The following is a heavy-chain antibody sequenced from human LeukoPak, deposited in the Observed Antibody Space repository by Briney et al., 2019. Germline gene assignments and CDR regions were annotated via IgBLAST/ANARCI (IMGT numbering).Heavy chain of an antibody. CDR2: IYYSGST. Sequence: SETLSLTCTVSGGSISSSSYYWGWIRQPPGKGLEWIGSIYYSGSTYYNPSLKSRVTISVDTSKNQFSLKLSSVTAADTAVYYCARDLFGDGDYSFDYWGQGTLVTVSS. D-gene: IGHD4-17*01. CDR1: GGSISSSSYY. J-gene: IGHJ4*02. V-gene: IGHV4-39*07. CDR3: ARDLFGDGDYSFDY.